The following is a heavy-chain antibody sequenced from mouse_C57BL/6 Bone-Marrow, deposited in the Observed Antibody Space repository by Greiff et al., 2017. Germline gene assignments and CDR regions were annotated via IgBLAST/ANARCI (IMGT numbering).Heavy chain of an antibody. V-gene: IGHV6-6*01. Sequence: DVLLVESGGGLVQPGGSMKLSCAASGFTFSDSWMDWVRQSPEKGLEWVAEIRNKASNHATYYAESVKGRFTISRDDSKRSVYLQMNSLRAEDTGLYYCTRRGNPGGWFGYWGQGTLVTVSA. CDR1: GFTFSDSW. CDR3: TRRGNPGGWFGY. D-gene: IGHD2-1*01. J-gene: IGHJ3*01. CDR2: IRNKASNHAT.